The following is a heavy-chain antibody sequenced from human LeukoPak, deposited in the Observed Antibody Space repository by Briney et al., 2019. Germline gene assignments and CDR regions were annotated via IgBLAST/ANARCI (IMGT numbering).Heavy chain of an antibody. CDR2: INPNSGGT. J-gene: IGHJ5*02. D-gene: IGHD3-22*01. CDR3: ARGGRFVTMIVVVDKWFDP. V-gene: IGHV1-2*02. CDR1: GYTFTSYY. Sequence: ASVKVSCKASGYTFTSYYMHWVRLAPGQGLEWMGWINPNSGGTKFAQKFQGRVTMTRDTSTSTAYMELSSLKSDDTAVYYCARGGRFVTMIVVVDKWFDPWGQGTLVTVSS.